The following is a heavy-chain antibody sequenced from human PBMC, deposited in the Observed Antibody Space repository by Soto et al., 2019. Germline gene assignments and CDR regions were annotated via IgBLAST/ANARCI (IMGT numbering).Heavy chain of an antibody. V-gene: IGHV4-59*01. J-gene: IGHJ6*02. CDR2: IYDSGRT. Sequence: WIWIRQPPGEGLEWIGYIYDSGRTYYNPSLKSRVTISVDTSKNQFSLRLSSVSAADTAVYYCARGTIPYYYYGMDVWGQGATVTVSS. CDR3: ARGTIPYYYYGMDV. D-gene: IGHD3-10*01.